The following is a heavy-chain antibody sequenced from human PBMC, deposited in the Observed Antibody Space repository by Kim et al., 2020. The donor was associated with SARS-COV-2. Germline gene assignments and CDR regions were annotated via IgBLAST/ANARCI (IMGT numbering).Heavy chain of an antibody. CDR1: GFTFSSYA. J-gene: IGHJ3*02. D-gene: IGHD2-2*01. CDR2: ISSNGGST. Sequence: GGSLRLSCAASGFTFSSYAMHWVRQAPGKGLEYVSAISSNGGSTYYANSVKGRFTISRDNSKNTLYLQMGSLRAEDMAVYYCATEVVPAADDAFDIWGQGTMVTVSS. V-gene: IGHV3-64*01. CDR3: ATEVVPAADDAFDI.